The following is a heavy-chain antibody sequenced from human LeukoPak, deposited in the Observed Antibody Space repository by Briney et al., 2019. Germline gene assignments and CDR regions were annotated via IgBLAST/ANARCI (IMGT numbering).Heavy chain of an antibody. Sequence: ASVKVSCKASGYTFTSYGISWVRQAPGQGLEWMGWISAYNGNTNYAQKLQGRVTMTTDTSTSTAYMGLRSLRSDDTAVYYCARHAMGIAVADTDYWGQGTLVTVSS. CDR3: ARHAMGIAVADTDY. CDR2: ISAYNGNT. V-gene: IGHV1-18*01. CDR1: GYTFTSYG. D-gene: IGHD6-19*01. J-gene: IGHJ4*02.